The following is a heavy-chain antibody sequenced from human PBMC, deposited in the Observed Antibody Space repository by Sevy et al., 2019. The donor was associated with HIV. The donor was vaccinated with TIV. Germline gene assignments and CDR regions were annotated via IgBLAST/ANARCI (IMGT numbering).Heavy chain of an antibody. Sequence: GGSLRLSCAASGFTFSSYSMSWVRQAPGKGLEWVSSISSSSSYIYYADSVKGRFTISRDNAKNSLYLQMNSLRAEDTAVYYCARGYSSSWPPRYYYYYYMDVWGKGTTVTVSS. V-gene: IGHV3-21*01. CDR3: ARGYSSSWPPRYYYYYYMDV. CDR2: ISSSSSYI. CDR1: GFTFSSYS. D-gene: IGHD6-13*01. J-gene: IGHJ6*03.